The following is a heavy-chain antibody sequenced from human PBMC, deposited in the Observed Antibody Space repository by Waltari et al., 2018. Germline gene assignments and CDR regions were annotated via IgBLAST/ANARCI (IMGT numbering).Heavy chain of an antibody. CDR1: GYSISSGYY. CDR2: IYHSGST. Sequence: QVQLQESGPGLVKPSETLSLTCAVSGYSISSGYYWGWIRQPPGKGLEWIGSIYHSGSTYDNPSLKSRVTISVDTSKNQFSLKLSSVTAADTAVYYCARDSMATKLFDYWGQGTLVTVSS. V-gene: IGHV4-38-2*02. D-gene: IGHD5-12*01. CDR3: ARDSMATKLFDY. J-gene: IGHJ4*02.